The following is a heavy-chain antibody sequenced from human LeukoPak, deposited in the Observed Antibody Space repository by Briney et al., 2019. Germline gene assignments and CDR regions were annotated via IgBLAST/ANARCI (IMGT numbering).Heavy chain of an antibody. CDR1: GGSISSSSYY. CDR3: ARRAIWSAVRDY. D-gene: IGHD3-3*01. J-gene: IGHJ4*02. V-gene: IGHV4-39*01. CDR2: IYYSGST. Sequence: SETLSLTCTVSGGSISSSSYYWGWIRQPPGKGLEWIGSIYYSGSTYYNLSLKSRVTISVDTSKNQFSLKLSSVTAADTAVYYCARRAIWSAVRDYWGQGTLVTVSS.